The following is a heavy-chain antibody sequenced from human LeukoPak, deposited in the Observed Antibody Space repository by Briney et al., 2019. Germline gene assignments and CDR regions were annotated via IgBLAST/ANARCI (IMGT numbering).Heavy chain of an antibody. CDR1: GFTFSSYW. Sequence: GGSLRLSCAASGFTFSSYWMSWVRQAPGKGLEWVANIKEVGSEKNYVDSVKGRFTISRDNAKNSLYLQMNILRAEDTAVYYCARGGGRHVEYWGQGNLVTVSS. CDR3: ARGGGRHVEY. V-gene: IGHV3-7*05. J-gene: IGHJ4*02. D-gene: IGHD3-16*01. CDR2: IKEVGSEK.